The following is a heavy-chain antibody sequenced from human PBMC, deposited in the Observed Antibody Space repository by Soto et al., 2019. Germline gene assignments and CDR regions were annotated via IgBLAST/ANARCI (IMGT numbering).Heavy chain of an antibody. D-gene: IGHD3-3*01. V-gene: IGHV4-31*03. CDR1: GGSFSGGGYY. CDR3: ARTSIFGVVLNAFDI. Sequence: LSLTCTVSGGSFSGGGYYWSWIRQHPGKGLEWMGYISYSGSTKYKPSLQSRITISVETSKNQFSLRLTSVTAADAAIYFCARTSIFGVVLNAFDIWGQGTLVTVSS. CDR2: ISYSGST. J-gene: IGHJ3*02.